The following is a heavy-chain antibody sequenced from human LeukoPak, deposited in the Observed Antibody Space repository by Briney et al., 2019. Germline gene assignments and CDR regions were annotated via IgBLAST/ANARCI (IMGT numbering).Heavy chain of an antibody. CDR1: DGSISSTNW. CDR2: VYHSGST. Sequence: SETLSLTCAVSDGSISSTNWWSWVRQPPGKGLEWIGEVYHSGSTNYNAALKSRVTISVDKSKNHFSLELNSVTAADTAVYYCATYYDSRGYRFDFWGQGTLVTVSS. CDR3: ATYYDSRGYRFDF. V-gene: IGHV4-4*02. D-gene: IGHD3-22*01. J-gene: IGHJ4*02.